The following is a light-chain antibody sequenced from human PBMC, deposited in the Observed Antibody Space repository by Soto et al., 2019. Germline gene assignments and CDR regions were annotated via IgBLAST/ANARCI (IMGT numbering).Light chain of an antibody. CDR2: AAS. Sequence: DIQMTQSPSSLSASVGDRVTITCRAIQSISSSLNWYQQKPGKAPKLLIYAASSLQSGVPSRFSGSGSGTDFTLTISSLQPEDFATYYCQQSYSTPRTFGGGTKVEIK. J-gene: IGKJ4*01. CDR3: QQSYSTPRT. CDR1: QSISSS. V-gene: IGKV1-39*01.